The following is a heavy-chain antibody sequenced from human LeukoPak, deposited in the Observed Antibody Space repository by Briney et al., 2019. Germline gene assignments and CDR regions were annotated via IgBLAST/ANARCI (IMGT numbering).Heavy chain of an antibody. V-gene: IGHV4-59*01. D-gene: IGHD3-22*01. Sequence: PSETLSLTCTVSGGSISSYYWTWIRRPPGKGLEWIGYISYSGSTNYNSSLKSRVTISVDTSKNQFSLKLSSVTAADTAVYYCARDSSGYQLFDYWGQGTLVTVSS. J-gene: IGHJ4*02. CDR2: ISYSGST. CDR3: ARDSSGYQLFDY. CDR1: GGSISSYY.